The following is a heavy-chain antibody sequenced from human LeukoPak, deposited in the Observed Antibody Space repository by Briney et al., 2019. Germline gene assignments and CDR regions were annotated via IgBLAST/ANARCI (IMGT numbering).Heavy chain of an antibody. Sequence: TLSLTCAVSGGSISSGGYSWSWIRQPPGKGLEWIGYIYYSGSTYYNPSLKSRVTISVDTSKNQFSLKLSSVTAADTAVYYCARVFPGTTNYYYYYMDVWGKGTTVTVSS. CDR1: GGSISSGGYS. CDR3: ARVFPGTTNYYYYYMDV. CDR2: IYYSGST. V-gene: IGHV4-30-4*07. D-gene: IGHD1-7*01. J-gene: IGHJ6*03.